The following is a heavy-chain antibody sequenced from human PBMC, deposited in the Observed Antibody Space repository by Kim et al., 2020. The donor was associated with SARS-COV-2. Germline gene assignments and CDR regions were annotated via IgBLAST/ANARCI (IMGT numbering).Heavy chain of an antibody. D-gene: IGHD3-16*01. Sequence: ASVKVSCKASGYSITIYHMHWVRQAPGQGLEWLGRINPNDGTTVYAQKFQGRVTMTSDASTSTVYMELTSLRSDDTAMYYCTRGGTVDDYWGQGTLVTVSS. CDR3: TRGGTVDDY. CDR1: GYSITIYH. J-gene: IGHJ4*02. CDR2: INPNDGTT. V-gene: IGHV1-46*01.